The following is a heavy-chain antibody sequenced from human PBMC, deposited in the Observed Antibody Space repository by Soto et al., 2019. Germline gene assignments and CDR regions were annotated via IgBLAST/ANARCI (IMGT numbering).Heavy chain of an antibody. CDR1: GVTFTTNA. CDR3: VKEASGWKSRSSFDL. CDR2: ISGDDGSG. V-gene: IGHV3-23*01. Sequence: PGGSLRLSCVASGVTFTTNAMDWVRQAPGKGLEWVSFISGDDGSGNYADSVKGRFTISRGNSKNTLYLQMNSLRAEDTAIYYCVKEASGWKSRSSFDLWGRGTMVTVSS. D-gene: IGHD6-19*01. J-gene: IGHJ3*01.